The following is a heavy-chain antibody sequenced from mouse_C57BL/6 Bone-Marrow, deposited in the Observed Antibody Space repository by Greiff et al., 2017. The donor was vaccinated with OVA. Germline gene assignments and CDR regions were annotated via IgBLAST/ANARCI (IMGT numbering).Heavy chain of an antibody. J-gene: IGHJ1*03. Sequence: QVQLQQPGAELVKPGASVKLSCKASGYTFTSYWMHWVKQRPGRGLEWIGRIDPNSGGTKYNEQFKSKATLTVDKPSSTAYMQLSSLTSEDSAVYYCARMARYYYGSSYWYFDVWGTGTTVTVSS. V-gene: IGHV1-72*01. CDR2: IDPNSGGT. CDR3: ARMARYYYGSSYWYFDV. CDR1: GYTFTSYW. D-gene: IGHD1-1*01.